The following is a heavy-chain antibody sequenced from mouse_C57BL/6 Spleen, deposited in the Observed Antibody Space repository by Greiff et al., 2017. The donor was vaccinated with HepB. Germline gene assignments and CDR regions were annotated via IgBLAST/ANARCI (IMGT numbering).Heavy chain of an antibody. V-gene: IGHV1-47*01. D-gene: IGHD2-1*01. CDR3: ARRIYYGMVGYFDV. CDR1: GYTFTTYP. Sequence: QVQLKQSGAELVKPGASVKMSCKASGYTFTTYPIEWMKQNHGKSLEWIGNFHPYNDDTKYNEKFKGKATVTVKKSASRVYLWLSRLTSDDSAVYYCARRIYYGMVGYFDVWGTGATVSVSS. J-gene: IGHJ1*03. CDR2: FHPYNDDT.